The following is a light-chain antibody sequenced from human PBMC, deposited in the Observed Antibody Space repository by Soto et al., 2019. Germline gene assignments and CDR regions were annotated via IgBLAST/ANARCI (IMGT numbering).Light chain of an antibody. CDR1: QSISSD. CDR2: GAS. CDR3: QQYGGSQYT. J-gene: IGKJ2*01. Sequence: EIVMTQSPATLSVSPGERATLSCRASQSISSDLAWYQQKPDQAPRLLIFGASTRATGFPARFSGSGSGTDFTLTISRLEHEDFEMYYCQQYGGSQYTFGQGTKVDIK. V-gene: IGKV3-15*01.